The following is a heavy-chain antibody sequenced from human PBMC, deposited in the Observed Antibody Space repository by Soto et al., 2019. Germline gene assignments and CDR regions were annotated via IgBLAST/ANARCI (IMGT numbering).Heavy chain of an antibody. D-gene: IGHD3-3*01. Sequence: GASVKVSCKASGYTFTSYYMHWVRQAPGQGLEWMGIINPSGGSTSYAQKFQGRVTMTRDTSTSTVYMELSSLRSEDTAVYYCARDRGPTYYDFWSGYYFGYWGQRTLVTVSS. V-gene: IGHV1-46*01. CDR1: GYTFTSYY. CDR3: ARDRGPTYYDFWSGYYFGY. CDR2: INPSGGST. J-gene: IGHJ4*02.